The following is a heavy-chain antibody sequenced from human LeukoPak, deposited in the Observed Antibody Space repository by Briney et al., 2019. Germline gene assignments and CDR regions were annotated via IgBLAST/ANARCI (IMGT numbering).Heavy chain of an antibody. CDR1: GGSLISSNW. CDR2: IHHSGST. D-gene: IGHD2-2*01. J-gene: IGHJ4*02. V-gene: IGHV4-4*02. CDR3: ARATYGPMDY. Sequence: PSETLSLTCAVSGGSLISSNWWSWVRPPPGKGLEWIGEIHHSGSTKYSPSLKSRVIISVDKFKNQFSLKMSSVTAGDTAVYYCARATYGPMDYWGQGTLVSVSS.